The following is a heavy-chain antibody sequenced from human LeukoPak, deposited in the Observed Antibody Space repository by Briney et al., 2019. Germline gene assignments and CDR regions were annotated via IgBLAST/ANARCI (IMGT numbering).Heavy chain of an antibody. Sequence: SETLSLTCAVYGGSFSGYYWSSIRQPPGKGLGWIGEINHSGSTNYNPSLKSRVTISVDTSKNQFSLKLSSVTAADTAVYYCARGRRIRFLEWSQNWFDPWGQGTLVTVSS. D-gene: IGHD3-3*01. J-gene: IGHJ5*02. V-gene: IGHV4-34*01. CDR3: ARGRRIRFLEWSQNWFDP. CDR2: INHSGST. CDR1: GGSFSGYY.